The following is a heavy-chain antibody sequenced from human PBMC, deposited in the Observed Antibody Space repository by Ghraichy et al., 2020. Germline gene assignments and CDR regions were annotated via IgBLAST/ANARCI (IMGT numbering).Heavy chain of an antibody. D-gene: IGHD2-2*01. CDR1: GFTFSSYW. J-gene: IGHJ6*02. CDR2: IKQDGSEK. Sequence: GGSLRLSCAASGFTFSSYWMSWVRQAPGKGLEWVANIKQDGSEKYYVDSVKGRFTISRDNAKNSLYLQMNSLRAEDTAVYYCAREVEGTSCYAYHCYYYYYYGMDVWGQGTTVTVSS. V-gene: IGHV3-7*04. CDR3: AREVEGTSCYAYHCYYYYYYGMDV.